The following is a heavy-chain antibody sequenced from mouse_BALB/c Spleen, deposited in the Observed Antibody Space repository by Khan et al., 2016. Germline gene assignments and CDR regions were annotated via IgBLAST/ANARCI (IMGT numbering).Heavy chain of an antibody. J-gene: IGHJ4*01. CDR2: ISSGGDYI. V-gene: IGHV5-6*02. Sequence: EVKLEESGGDLVKPGGSLKLSCAASGFTFSTYGMSWVRQTPDKRLEWVATISSGGDYIFYLDSLRGRFTISRDNARNTLYLQMSSLKSEDTAMYYCTRRDGWTMDYWGQGTSVTVSS. D-gene: IGHD2-3*01. CDR3: TRRDGWTMDY. CDR1: GFTFSTYG.